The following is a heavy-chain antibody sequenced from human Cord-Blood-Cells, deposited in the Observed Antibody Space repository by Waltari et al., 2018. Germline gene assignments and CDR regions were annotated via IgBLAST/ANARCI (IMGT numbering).Heavy chain of an antibody. CDR3: ARGGSSGYYLDAFDI. D-gene: IGHD3-22*01. CDR1: GYTFTGYY. V-gene: IGHV1-2*02. CDR2: INPNSGGT. Sequence: QVQLVQSGAEVKKPGASVKVSCKASGYTFTGYYMPWVRRAPGQGLEWMGWINPNSGGTNYAQKFQGRVTMTRDTSISTAYMELSRLRSDDTAVYYCARGGSSGYYLDAFDIWGQGTMVTVSS. J-gene: IGHJ3*02.